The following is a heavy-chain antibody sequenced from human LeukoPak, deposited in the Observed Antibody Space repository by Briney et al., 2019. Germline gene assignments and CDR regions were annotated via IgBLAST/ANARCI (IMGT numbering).Heavy chain of an antibody. CDR2: IYYSGST. CDR3: ARLVDSSASFDY. CDR1: GGSISSKSYY. Sequence: SETLSLTCTVSGGSISSKSYYWGWIRQPPGKGLEWIGSIYYSGSTYYNSSLKSRVTISVDTSKNQFSLKLRSVTAADTAVYYCARLVDSSASFDYWGQGTLVTVSS. D-gene: IGHD6-19*01. J-gene: IGHJ4*02. V-gene: IGHV4-39*07.